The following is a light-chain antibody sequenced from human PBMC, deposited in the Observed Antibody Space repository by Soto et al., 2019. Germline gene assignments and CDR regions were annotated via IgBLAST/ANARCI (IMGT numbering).Light chain of an antibody. Sequence: DIQMTQSPSSLSASVGHRVTITCRASQSISNYLNWYQQKPGKAPKLLIYAASSLQSGVPSRFSGSGSGTDFTLTIGSLQPEDFTTYFCQQSYSFPYTFGQGTRLEI. CDR2: AAS. V-gene: IGKV1-39*01. J-gene: IGKJ2*01. CDR3: QQSYSFPYT. CDR1: QSISNY.